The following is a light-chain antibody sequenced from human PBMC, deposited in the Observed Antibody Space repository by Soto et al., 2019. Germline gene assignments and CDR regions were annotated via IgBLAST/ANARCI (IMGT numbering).Light chain of an antibody. CDR1: QSISSR. V-gene: IGKV1-5*01. Sequence: DIQMTQSPSTXSASVGDRVTITCRASQSISSRLAWYQQKPGKAPKLLIYGASNLESGVPSRFSGSGSGTEFSLSISSLQPDDFATYICKEYDSWTFGQGTKVDIK. CDR3: KEYDSWT. J-gene: IGKJ1*01. CDR2: GAS.